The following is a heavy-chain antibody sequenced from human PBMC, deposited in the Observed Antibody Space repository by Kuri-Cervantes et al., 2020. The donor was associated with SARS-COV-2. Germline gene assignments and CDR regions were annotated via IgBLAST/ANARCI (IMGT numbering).Heavy chain of an antibody. D-gene: IGHD3-3*01. Sequence: ASVKVSCKASGYTFTSYGISWVRQAPGQGLEWMEWISAYNGNTNYAQKLQGRVTMTTDTSTSTAYMELRSLRSDDTAVYYCARTGVRFLEWLSKDADAFDIWGQGTMVTVSS. J-gene: IGHJ3*02. CDR2: ISAYNGNT. CDR3: ARTGVRFLEWLSKDADAFDI. CDR1: GYTFTSYG. V-gene: IGHV1-18*01.